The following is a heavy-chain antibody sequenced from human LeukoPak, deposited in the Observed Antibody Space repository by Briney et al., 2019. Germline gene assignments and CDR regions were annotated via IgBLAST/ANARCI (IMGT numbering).Heavy chain of an antibody. CDR3: ARDSIIAVAAFDI. J-gene: IGHJ3*02. CDR2: ISSSGSTI. V-gene: IGHV3-11*04. D-gene: IGHD6-19*01. Sequence: GGSLRLSCAASGFTFSDYYMSWIRQAPGKGLEWVSYISSSGSTIYYADSVKGRFTISRDNAKNSLYLQMNSLRAEDTAVYYCARDSIIAVAAFDIWGQGTMVTVSS. CDR1: GFTFSDYY.